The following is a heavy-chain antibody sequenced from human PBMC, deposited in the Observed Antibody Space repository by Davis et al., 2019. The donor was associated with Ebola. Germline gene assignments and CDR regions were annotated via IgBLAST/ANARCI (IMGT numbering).Heavy chain of an antibody. J-gene: IGHJ4*02. D-gene: IGHD4-17*01. V-gene: IGHV4-39*01. CDR2: IYYSGST. CDR1: GGSFSGYY. CDR3: ASHAIEHDYGDYGSLEY. Sequence: SETLSLTCAVYGGSFSGYYWGWIRQPPGKGLEWIGSIYYSGSTYYNPSLKSRVTISVDTSKNQFSLKLSSVTAADTAVYYCASHAIEHDYGDYGSLEYWGQGTLVTVSS.